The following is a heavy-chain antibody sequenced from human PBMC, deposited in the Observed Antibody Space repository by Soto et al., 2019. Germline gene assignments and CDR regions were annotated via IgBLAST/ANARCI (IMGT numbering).Heavy chain of an antibody. CDR3: ARGGGGYYYYGVDV. J-gene: IGHJ6*02. Sequence: GSLRLSCAASGFVFGGYAMHWVRQAPGKGLEWLSLITYDGSSQYYAESVKGRFTISRDSSKNMVYLQMNSLRPDDTAVYYCARGGGGYYYYGVDVWGQGTTVTVSS. V-gene: IGHV3-30-3*01. D-gene: IGHD2-15*01. CDR1: GFVFGGYA. CDR2: ITYDGSSQ.